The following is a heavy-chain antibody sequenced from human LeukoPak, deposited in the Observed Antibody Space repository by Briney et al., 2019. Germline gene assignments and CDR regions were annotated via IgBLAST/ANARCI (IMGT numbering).Heavy chain of an antibody. CDR3: ARGGSGSGTPLYRY. CDR1: GYTFTSYD. D-gene: IGHD3-10*01. J-gene: IGHJ4*02. CDR2: MNPNSGNT. V-gene: IGHV1-8*01. Sequence: GASVKVSCKASGYTFTSYDINWVRQATGQGLGWMGWMNPNSGNTGYAQKFQGRVTMTRNTSISTAYMELSSLRSEDTAVYYCARGGSGSGTPLYRYWGQGTLVTVSS.